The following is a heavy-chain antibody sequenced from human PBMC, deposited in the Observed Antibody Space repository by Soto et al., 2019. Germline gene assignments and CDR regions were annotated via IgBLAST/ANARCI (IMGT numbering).Heavy chain of an antibody. J-gene: IGHJ6*02. V-gene: IGHV2-26*01. CDR3: ARMPLRLLQSLSSYYYYGMDV. CDR2: IFSNDEK. CDR1: GFSLSNARMG. Sequence: SGPTLVNPTETLTLTCTVSGFSLSNARMGVSWIRQPPGKALEWLAHIFSNDEKSYSTSLKSRLTISKDTSKSQVVLTMTNMDPVDTATYYCARMPLRLLQSLSSYYYYGMDVWGQGTTVTVSS. D-gene: IGHD4-4*01.